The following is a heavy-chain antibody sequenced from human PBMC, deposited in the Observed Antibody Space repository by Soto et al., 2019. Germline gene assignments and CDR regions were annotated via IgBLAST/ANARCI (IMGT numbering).Heavy chain of an antibody. CDR3: ARDVFRKQVLEWLASTRISDYSGMDV. Sequence: ASVKVSCKASGYTFTSYGISWVGQAPGQGLEWMGWISAYNGNTNYAQKLQGRVTMTTDTYTSTAYMELRSLRSDDTAVYYCARDVFRKQVLEWLASTRISDYSGMDVWGQGTTVIVSS. V-gene: IGHV1-18*04. J-gene: IGHJ6*01. CDR2: ISAYNGNT. CDR1: GYTFTSYG. D-gene: IGHD3-3*01.